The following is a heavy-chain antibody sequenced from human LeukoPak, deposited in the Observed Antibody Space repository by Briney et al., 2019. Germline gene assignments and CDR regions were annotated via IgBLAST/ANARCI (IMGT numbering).Heavy chain of an antibody. CDR2: IIPIFGTA. Sequence: SVKVSCKASGYTFTNYGISWVRQAPGQGLEWMGGIIPIFGTANYAQKFQGRVTITADESTSTAYMELSSLRSEDTAVYYCATHRPEYCGGDCSPGAFDIWGQGTMVTVSS. V-gene: IGHV1-69*13. CDR1: GYTFTNYG. J-gene: IGHJ3*02. D-gene: IGHD2-21*02. CDR3: ATHRPEYCGGDCSPGAFDI.